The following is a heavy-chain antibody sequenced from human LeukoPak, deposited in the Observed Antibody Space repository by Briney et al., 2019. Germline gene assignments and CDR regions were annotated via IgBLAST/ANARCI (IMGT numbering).Heavy chain of an antibody. J-gene: IGHJ3*02. D-gene: IGHD2-15*01. CDR1: GFTFSSYW. Sequence: PGGSLRLSCAASGFTFSSYWMHWVRDAPGKGLVWVSRINTDGSSTNYADSVKGRFSTSRDNAKNTLYLQMNSLRAEDTAVYYCARDRVVATYDAFDIWGQGTMVTVSS. CDR2: INTDGSST. CDR3: ARDRVVATYDAFDI. V-gene: IGHV3-74*01.